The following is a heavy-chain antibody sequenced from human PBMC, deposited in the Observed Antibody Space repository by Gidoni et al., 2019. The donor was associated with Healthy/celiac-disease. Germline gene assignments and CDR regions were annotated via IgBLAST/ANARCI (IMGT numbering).Heavy chain of an antibody. D-gene: IGHD3-16*01. CDR1: GFTFSSYA. CDR2: IIGSGGRT. CDR3: AKGPPFGGVMGY. Sequence: ELQLLESGGGLVQPGGSLRPPCEASGFTFSSYAMGWVRQAPGKGLEWVSAIIGSGGRTYYADSVKGRFTISRDNSKNTLYLQMNSLRAEDTAVYYCAKGPPFGGVMGYWGQGTLVTVSS. J-gene: IGHJ4*02. V-gene: IGHV3-23*01.